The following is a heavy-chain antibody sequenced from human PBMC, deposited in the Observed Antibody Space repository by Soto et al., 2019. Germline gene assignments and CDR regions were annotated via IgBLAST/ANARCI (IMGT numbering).Heavy chain of an antibody. Sequence: GASVKVSCQASGYTLTGYYMHWVRQAPGQGLEWMGVINPHGGSTAYAQKFKGRVTLTRDTSASTVYMELRSLRSDDTAVYYCARGKGGYGSGSYEGAYWFDPWGQGTLVTVSS. CDR2: INPHGGST. CDR1: GYTLTGYY. D-gene: IGHD3-10*01. CDR3: ARGKGGYGSGSYEGAYWFDP. J-gene: IGHJ5*02. V-gene: IGHV1-46*01.